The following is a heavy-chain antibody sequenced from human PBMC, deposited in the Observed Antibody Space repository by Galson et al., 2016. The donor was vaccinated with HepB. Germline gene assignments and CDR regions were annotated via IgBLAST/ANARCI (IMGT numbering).Heavy chain of an antibody. CDR1: GFTFRSYW. CDR2: INSEGTST. J-gene: IGHJ3*01. V-gene: IGHV3-74*01. CDR3: AKDGPYDAFDV. Sequence: SLRLSCAASGFTFRSYWMHWVRQAPGQGLVWVSHINSEGTSTNYADSVKGRFTISRDNAQNTRYLQMNSLRAEDTAIYYCAKDGPYDAFDVWGQGTMVTVSS.